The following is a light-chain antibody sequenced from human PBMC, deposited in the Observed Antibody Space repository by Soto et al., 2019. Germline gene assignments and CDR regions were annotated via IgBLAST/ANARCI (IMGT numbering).Light chain of an antibody. J-gene: IGKJ4*01. Sequence: EIVMTQSPATLSVSPGERATLSCRASQSVSSNLAWYQQKPGQAPRLLIYGASTRATGIPARFSGSGSGTEFTLTISSLQCEDFAVYYCQQYNNWPRSFGGGTKVEIK. CDR3: QQYNNWPRS. CDR2: GAS. V-gene: IGKV3-15*01. CDR1: QSVSSN.